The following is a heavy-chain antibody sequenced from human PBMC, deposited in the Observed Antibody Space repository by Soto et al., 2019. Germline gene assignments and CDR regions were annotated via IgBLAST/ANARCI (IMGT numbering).Heavy chain of an antibody. V-gene: IGHV4-59*01. CDR1: GGTISPNY. Sequence: PSETLSLTCTVSGGTISPNYLSWIRQPPGKGLEWIGYVHYSGSTNYNPSLKSRVTISVDTSKNQFSLKLSSVTAADTAVYYCARMKVEYYDSSGYYYFDYWGQGT. D-gene: IGHD3-22*01. J-gene: IGHJ4*02. CDR3: ARMKVEYYDSSGYYYFDY. CDR2: VHYSGST.